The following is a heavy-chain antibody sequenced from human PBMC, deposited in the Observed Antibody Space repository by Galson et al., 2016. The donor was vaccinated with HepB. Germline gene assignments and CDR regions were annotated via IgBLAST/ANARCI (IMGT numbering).Heavy chain of an antibody. J-gene: IGHJ4*02. D-gene: IGHD3-16*02. CDR1: GFTFSSYA. Sequence: SLRLSCAASGFTFSSYAMHWVRQTPGKGLEWVALISYDESNKYYADSVKGRFTISRDASKSTLYLQMSSLRAEDTAVYYCVREYDYVWESYRHSREDYFDYWGQGTLVIVSS. V-gene: IGHV3-30*04. CDR3: VREYDYVWESYRHSREDYFDY. CDR2: ISYDESNK.